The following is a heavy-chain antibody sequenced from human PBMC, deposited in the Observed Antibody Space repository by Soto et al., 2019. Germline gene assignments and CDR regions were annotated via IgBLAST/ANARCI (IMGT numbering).Heavy chain of an antibody. D-gene: IGHD6-6*01. Sequence: SETLSLTCAVSSGSISSSNWWSWVRQPPGKGLEWIGEIYHSGSTNYNPSLKSRVTISVDKSKNQFSLKLSSVTAADTAVYYCARVYSSSSHFDYWGQGTLVTVSS. V-gene: IGHV4-4*02. CDR1: SGSISSSNW. CDR2: IYHSGST. CDR3: ARVYSSSSHFDY. J-gene: IGHJ4*02.